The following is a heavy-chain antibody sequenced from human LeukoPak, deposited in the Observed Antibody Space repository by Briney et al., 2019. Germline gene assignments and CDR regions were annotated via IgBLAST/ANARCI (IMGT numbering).Heavy chain of an antibody. Sequence: SETLSLTCTVSGGSISGYYWSWIRQPPGKGLEWIGYIYYSGTTNYNPSLESRVTISVDTSKNQFSLKLSSVIAADTAVYYCARHGAWDGYSSTPFDPWGQGTLVTVSS. CDR2: IYYSGTT. J-gene: IGHJ5*02. D-gene: IGHD5-24*01. V-gene: IGHV4-59*08. CDR3: ARHGAWDGYSSTPFDP. CDR1: GGSISGYY.